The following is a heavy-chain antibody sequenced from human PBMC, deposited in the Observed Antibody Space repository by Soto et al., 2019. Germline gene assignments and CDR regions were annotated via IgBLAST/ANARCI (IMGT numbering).Heavy chain of an antibody. Sequence: SETLSLTCTVSVGSISSYYWSWIRQPPGKGLEWIGYIFYTGSTNYNPSLKSRVTMSIDTSKNQFSLKLSSVTAADTAVYYCASLFRDYVRYWGQGTLVTVS. J-gene: IGHJ4*02. V-gene: IGHV4-59*08. CDR3: ASLFRDYVRY. CDR1: VGSISSYY. CDR2: IFYTGST.